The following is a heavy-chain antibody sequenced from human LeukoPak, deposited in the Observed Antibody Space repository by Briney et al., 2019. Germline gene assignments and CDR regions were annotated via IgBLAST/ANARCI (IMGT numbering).Heavy chain of an antibody. D-gene: IGHD1-26*01. CDR3: ARGGSYYGVNWFDP. CDR1: GGSISSYY. Sequence: PSETLSLTYTVSGGSISSYYWSWIRQPPGKGLEWIGYIYYSGSTNYNPSLKSRVTISVDTSKNQFSLKLSSVTAADTAVYYCARGGSYYGVNWFDPWGQGTLVTVSS. CDR2: IYYSGST. V-gene: IGHV4-59*01. J-gene: IGHJ5*02.